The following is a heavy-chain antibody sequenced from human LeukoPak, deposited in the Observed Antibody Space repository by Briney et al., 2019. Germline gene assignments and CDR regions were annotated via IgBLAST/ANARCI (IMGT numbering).Heavy chain of an antibody. J-gene: IGHJ3*02. CDR3: ARTATMVRGVYDAFDI. V-gene: IGHV1-69*04. CDR1: GCTFSSYA. CDR2: IIPILGIA. Sequence: GASVKVSCKASGCTFSSYAISWVRQAPGQGLEWMGRIIPILGIADYAQKFHGRVTITADKSTSAAYLELSRLRSEDTAVYYCARTATMVRGVYDAFDIWGQGTMVTVYS. D-gene: IGHD3-10*01.